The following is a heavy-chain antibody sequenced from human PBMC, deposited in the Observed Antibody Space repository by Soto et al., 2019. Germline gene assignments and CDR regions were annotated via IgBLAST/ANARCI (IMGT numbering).Heavy chain of an antibody. CDR1: GFTFSSYA. D-gene: IGHD2-2*01. V-gene: IGHV3-30-3*01. J-gene: IGHJ6*02. Sequence: PGGSLRLSCAASGFTFSSYAMHWVRQAPGKGLEWVAVISYDGSNKYYADSVKGRFTISRDNSKNTLYLQMNSLRAEDTAVYYWAKDRRLGYCSSTSCYRGLGVWGQGTTVTAP. CDR3: AKDRRLGYCSSTSCYRGLGV. CDR2: ISYDGSNK.